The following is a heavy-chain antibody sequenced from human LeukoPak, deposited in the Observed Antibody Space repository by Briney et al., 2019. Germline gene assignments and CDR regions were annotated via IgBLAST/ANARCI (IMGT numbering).Heavy chain of an antibody. CDR3: ARDLNSSGWYWGYYYYYGMDV. CDR1: GYTFTGYY. V-gene: IGHV1-2*02. Sequence: ASVKVSCESSGYTFTGYYMHWVRQAPGQGLEWMGWINPNSGGTNYAQKFQGRVTMTRDTSISTAYMELSRLRSDDTAVYYCARDLNSSGWYWGYYYYYGMDVWGQGTTVTVSS. J-gene: IGHJ6*02. CDR2: INPNSGGT. D-gene: IGHD6-19*01.